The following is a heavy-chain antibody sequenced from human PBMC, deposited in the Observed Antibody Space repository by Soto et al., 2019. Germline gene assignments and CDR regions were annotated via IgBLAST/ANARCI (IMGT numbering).Heavy chain of an antibody. Sequence: QVQLVQSGAEVKKPGSSVKVSCKASGGTFSSYAISWVRQAPGQGLEWMGGITPIFGTANYAQKFQGRVTITADESTSPAYMELSSLRSDDTAVYYCAREKKLGREAFDIWGQGTMVTVSS. J-gene: IGHJ3*02. CDR1: GGTFSSYA. D-gene: IGHD1-26*01. CDR2: ITPIFGTA. V-gene: IGHV1-69*01. CDR3: AREKKLGREAFDI.